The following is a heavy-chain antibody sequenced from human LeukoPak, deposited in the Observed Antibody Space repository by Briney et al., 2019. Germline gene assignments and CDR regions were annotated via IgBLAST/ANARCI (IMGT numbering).Heavy chain of an antibody. V-gene: IGHV1-69*13. CDR3: ARFFYDNSGDGFDI. CDR2: LIPIYGSA. CDR1: GGGFTFTSHA. J-gene: IGHJ3*02. Sequence: ALVKVSCKASGGGFTFTSHAISWVRQAPGQGLEWMGGLIPIYGSANYAQKFQGRLTITSDESTRTVYMELSSLGPEDSAVHYCARFFYDNSGDGFDIWGQGTMVTVSS. D-gene: IGHD3-22*01.